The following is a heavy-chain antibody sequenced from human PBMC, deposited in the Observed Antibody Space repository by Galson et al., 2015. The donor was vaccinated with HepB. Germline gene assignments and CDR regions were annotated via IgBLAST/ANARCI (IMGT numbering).Heavy chain of an antibody. CDR2: LYSTGDT. Sequence: LRLSCAVSGLSVSVHYMSWVRQAPGKGPEWLSVLYSTGDTYYGDSVKGRFTISRDDSKNTLYLQMNSLRPEDTAIYYCARDAVPYGMDVWGQGTTVTVSS. CDR3: ARDAVPYGMDV. V-gene: IGHV3-53*01. CDR1: GLSVSVHY. J-gene: IGHJ6*02.